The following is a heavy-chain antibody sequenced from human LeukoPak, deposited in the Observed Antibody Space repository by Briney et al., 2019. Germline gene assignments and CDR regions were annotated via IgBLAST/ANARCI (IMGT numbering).Heavy chain of an antibody. V-gene: IGHV3-30-3*01. D-gene: IGHD2-15*01. Sequence: PGRSLRLSCIVSGFSFSSYSMHWVRQAPGKGLEWVAVISSYDGANQYYSDSVKGRFTISRDNSKQTLYLQMSILRPEDTALYYCAKVMPPGRIRFYSYYMDVWGKGTTVTVS. CDR3: AKVMPPGRIRFYSYYMDV. J-gene: IGHJ6*03. CDR1: GFSFSSYS. CDR2: ISSYDGANQ.